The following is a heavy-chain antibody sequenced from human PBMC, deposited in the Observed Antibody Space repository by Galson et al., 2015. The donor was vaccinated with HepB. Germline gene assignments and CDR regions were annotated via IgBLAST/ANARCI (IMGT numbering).Heavy chain of an antibody. CDR3: AKSGYDGSGYGFNNY. D-gene: IGHD3-22*01. CDR1: AFTFKNSA. CDR2: FSTSGDRT. V-gene: IGHV3-23*01. Sequence: SLRLSCAASAFTFKNSAMTWVRQVPGKDLEWVSGFSTSGDRTYYAASVRGRFSMSRDNSKNTVYLQMNDLRPEDTAIYYCAKSGYDGSGYGFNNYWGQGTLVTVTS. J-gene: IGHJ4*02.